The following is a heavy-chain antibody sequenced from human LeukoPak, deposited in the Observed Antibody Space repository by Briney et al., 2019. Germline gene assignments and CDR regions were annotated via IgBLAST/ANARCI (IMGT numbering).Heavy chain of an antibody. CDR2: ISFDGSNK. J-gene: IGHJ4*02. V-gene: IGHV3-30*18. Sequence: GGSLRLSCAASGFTFSSYGMHWVRQAPGKGLEWVAVISFDGSNKYYEESVKGRFTISRDNSKNTLFLQMNSLGVEDTAVYYCAKGGLGSGSYSWVDYWGQGTLVTVSS. D-gene: IGHD1-26*01. CDR3: AKGGLGSGSYSWVDY. CDR1: GFTFSSYG.